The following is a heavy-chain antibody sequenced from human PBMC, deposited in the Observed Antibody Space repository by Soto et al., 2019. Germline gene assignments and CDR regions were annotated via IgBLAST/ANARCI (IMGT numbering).Heavy chain of an antibody. D-gene: IGHD6-6*01. CDR1: GFSFSGYA. J-gene: IGHJ4*02. CDR3: AKDSIPYSSSYDLDH. V-gene: IGHV3-23*01. Sequence: EVQLLESGGGLVQPGGSLRLSCVASGFSFSGYAMSWVRQAPGKGLVWVSSMTATGVSIYYADSVRGRFTISRDNSKNTLHLQMSSLRAEDTARYYCAKDSIPYSSSYDLDHWGRGALVTVSS. CDR2: MTATGVSI.